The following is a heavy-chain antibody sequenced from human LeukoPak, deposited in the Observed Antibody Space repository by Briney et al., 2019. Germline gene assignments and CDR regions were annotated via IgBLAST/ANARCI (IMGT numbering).Heavy chain of an antibody. CDR1: GFTFSSYG. CDR3: ARGTRSWVPAGK. CDR2: ISYDGSNK. Sequence: GGSLRLSCAASGFTFSSYGMHWVRQAPGKGLEWVAVISYDGSNKYYADSVKGRFTISRDNAKNSLYLQMNSLRAEDTAVYYCARGTRSWVPAGKWGQGTLVTVSS. D-gene: IGHD3-10*01. V-gene: IGHV3-30*12. J-gene: IGHJ4*02.